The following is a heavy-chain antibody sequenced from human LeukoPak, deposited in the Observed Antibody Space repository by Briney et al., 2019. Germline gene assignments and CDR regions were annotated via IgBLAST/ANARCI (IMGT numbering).Heavy chain of an antibody. CDR2: IIPICGTA. J-gene: IGHJ5*02. Sequence: SVKVSCKASGGTFSSYAISWVRQAPGQGLEWMGGIIPICGTANYAQKFQGRVTITTDESTSTAYMELSSLRSEDTAVYYCARDKGGLEESPNWFDPWGQGTLVTVSS. V-gene: IGHV1-69*05. CDR1: GGTFSSYA. CDR3: ARDKGGLEESPNWFDP. D-gene: IGHD2-15*01.